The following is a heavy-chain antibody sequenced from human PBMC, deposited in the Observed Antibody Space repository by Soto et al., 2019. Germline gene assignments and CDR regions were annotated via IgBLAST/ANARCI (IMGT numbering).Heavy chain of an antibody. CDR1: GYTFTSYG. J-gene: IGHJ5*02. Sequence: QVQLVQSGAEMKNPGASVKVSCKASGYTFTSYGISWVRQAPGQGLEWMGWISGFNDDTNHAQKLQGRVTMTKDTPTSTAYMERRSLKSDDTAVYYCARSGSYYPARNWFGPWGQGTLVTVSS. V-gene: IGHV1-18*01. CDR2: ISGFNDDT. D-gene: IGHD3-10*01. CDR3: ARSGSYYPARNWFGP.